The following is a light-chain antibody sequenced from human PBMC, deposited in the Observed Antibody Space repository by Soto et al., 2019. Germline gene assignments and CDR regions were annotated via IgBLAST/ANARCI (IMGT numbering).Light chain of an antibody. V-gene: IGKV3-11*01. CDR1: QSVSSY. CDR3: QQRSNWPLMYT. J-gene: IGKJ2*01. Sequence: EIVLTQSPATLSLSPGERATLSCRASQSVSSYLAWYQQKPRQAPRLLIYDASNRATGIPARFSGSGSGTDFTLTISSLEPEDFAVYYCQQRSNWPLMYTFGQGTKLEIK. CDR2: DAS.